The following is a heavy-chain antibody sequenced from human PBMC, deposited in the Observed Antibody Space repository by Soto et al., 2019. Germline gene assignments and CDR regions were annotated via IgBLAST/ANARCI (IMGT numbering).Heavy chain of an antibody. CDR2: IYPADSET. J-gene: IGHJ4*02. CDR3: ARRPWLSGYYDY. D-gene: IGHD3-22*01. Sequence: GESLKISCKGSGYSFFSHWIGWVRQMPGKGLEWVGIIYPADSETRYSPSFQGQVTISVDKSINTAYLQWSSLKTSDTAMYYCARRPWLSGYYDYWGQGTLATVSS. CDR1: GYSFFSHW. V-gene: IGHV5-51*01.